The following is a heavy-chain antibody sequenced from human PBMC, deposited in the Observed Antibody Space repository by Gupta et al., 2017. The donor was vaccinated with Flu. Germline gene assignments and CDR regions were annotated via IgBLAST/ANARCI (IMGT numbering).Heavy chain of an antibody. J-gene: IGHJ4*02. Sequence: QVQLQESGPGLVKPSETLSLTCTVSGGSISTYYWSWLRQTPGKGLEWIGYIYYIGSTNYSPSLKSRVTMSVDRSKNQFSLKLSSVTAADTAVYYCARQGNGSNDWAYYFDSWGQGTLVTVSS. D-gene: IGHD4-23*01. CDR3: ARQGNGSNDWAYYFDS. CDR1: GGSISTYY. V-gene: IGHV4-59*08. CDR2: IYYIGST.